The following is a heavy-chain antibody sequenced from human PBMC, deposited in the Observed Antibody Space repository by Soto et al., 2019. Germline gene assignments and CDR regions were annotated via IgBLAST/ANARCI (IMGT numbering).Heavy chain of an antibody. Sequence: PGESLKISCKGSGYSFTSYWIGWVRQMPGKGLEWMGIIYPGDSDTRYSPSFQGQVTISADKSISTAYLQWSSLKASDTAMYYCARHSYDILTGPRATGAFDIWGQGTMVTVS. V-gene: IGHV5-51*01. D-gene: IGHD3-9*01. CDR1: GYSFTSYW. J-gene: IGHJ3*02. CDR2: IYPGDSDT. CDR3: ARHSYDILTGPRATGAFDI.